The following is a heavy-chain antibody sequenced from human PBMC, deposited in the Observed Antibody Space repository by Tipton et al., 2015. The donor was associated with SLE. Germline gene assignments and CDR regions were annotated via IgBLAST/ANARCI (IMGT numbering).Heavy chain of an antibody. J-gene: IGHJ5*02. D-gene: IGHD3-10*01. CDR1: GGSISSGSYY. V-gene: IGHV4-61*02. CDR3: AREARVTMVQGNRGWFDP. Sequence: TLSLTCTVSGGSISSGSYYWSWIRQPAGKGLEWIGRIYTSGSTNYNPSLKSRVTISVDTSKNQFSLKLSSVTAADTAVYYCAREARVTMVQGNRGWFDPWGQGTLVTVSS. CDR2: IYTSGST.